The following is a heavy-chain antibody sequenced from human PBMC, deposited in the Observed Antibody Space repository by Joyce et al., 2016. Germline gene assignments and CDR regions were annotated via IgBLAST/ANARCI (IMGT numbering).Heavy chain of an antibody. Sequence: EVQLVESGGGLIQPGGSLRLSCAASGFTVSSNYMSWVRQAPGKGLEWVSIIDSGGIGGSTYCADSVKGRFTISRDNSKNTLYLQMNSLRAEDTAVYYCARSLAYDYGDYIFNYWGQGTLVTVSS. CDR2: IDSGGIGGST. D-gene: IGHD4-17*01. CDR1: GFTVSSNY. J-gene: IGHJ4*02. V-gene: IGHV3-53*01. CDR3: ARSLAYDYGDYIFNY.